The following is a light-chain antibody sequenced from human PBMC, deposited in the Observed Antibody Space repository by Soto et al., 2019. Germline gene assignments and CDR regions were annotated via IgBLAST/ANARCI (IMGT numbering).Light chain of an antibody. CDR2: GAS. V-gene: IGKV3D-15*01. CDR1: QSVSSN. CDR3: QQYNNWPPIT. Sequence: DRVMTQSSATLSVSPGERATPSCRSSQSVSSNLAWYQQKPGQAPRLLIYGASTRATGIPDRFSGSGAGTDFILIISRLEPEDFAVYYCQQYNNWPPITLGQGTRLEIK. J-gene: IGKJ5*01.